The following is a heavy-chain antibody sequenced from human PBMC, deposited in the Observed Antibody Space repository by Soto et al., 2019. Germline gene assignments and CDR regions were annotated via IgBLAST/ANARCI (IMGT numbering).Heavy chain of an antibody. J-gene: IGHJ4*02. CDR3: ALLRFLEWFPDY. CDR2: INHSGST. D-gene: IGHD3-3*01. CDR1: GGSFSGYY. Sequence: SETLSLTCAVYGGSFSGYYWSWIRQPPGKGLEWIGEINHSGSTNYNPSLKSRVTISVDTSKNQFSLKLSSVTAADTAVYYCALLRFLEWFPDYWGQGTLVTVSS. V-gene: IGHV4-34*01.